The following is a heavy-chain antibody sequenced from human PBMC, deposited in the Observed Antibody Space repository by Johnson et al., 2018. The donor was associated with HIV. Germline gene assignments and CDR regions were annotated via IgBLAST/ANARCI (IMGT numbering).Heavy chain of an antibody. J-gene: IGHJ3*02. V-gene: IGHV3-13*01. CDR3: ARGESTTGAFDI. CDR2: IGTAGDT. D-gene: IGHD4-17*01. Sequence: VQLVESGGGLVKPGGSLRLSCAASGFTFSSYDMHWVRQATGKGLEWVSTIGTAGDTYYPGSVKGRLNISRENAKNSLFLQINRLRAGDTAVYYCARGESTTGAFDIWGQGTMVTVSS. CDR1: GFTFSSYD.